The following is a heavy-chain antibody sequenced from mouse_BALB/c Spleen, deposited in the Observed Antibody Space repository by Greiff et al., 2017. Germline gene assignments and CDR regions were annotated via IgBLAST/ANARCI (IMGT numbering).Heavy chain of an antibody. CDR1: GYSITSGYY. Sequence: EVQLQESGPGLVKPSQSLSLTCSVTGYSITSGYYWNWIRQFPGNKLEWMGYISYDGSNNYNPSLKNRISITRDTSKNQFFLKLNSVTTEDTATYYCARSDRGDYWGQGTSVTVSS. CDR3: ARSDRGDY. J-gene: IGHJ4*01. V-gene: IGHV3-6*02. CDR2: ISYDGSN.